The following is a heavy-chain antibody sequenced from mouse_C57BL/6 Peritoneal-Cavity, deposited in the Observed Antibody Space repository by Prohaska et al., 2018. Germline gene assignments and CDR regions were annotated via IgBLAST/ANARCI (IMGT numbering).Heavy chain of an antibody. J-gene: IGHJ3*01. D-gene: IGHD3-2*02. V-gene: IGHV1-50*01. CDR1: GYTFTSYW. CDR3: ARGRAQATWAY. Sequence: QVQLQQPGAELVKPGASVKLSCKASGYTFTSYWMQWVKQRPGQGLEWIGEIDPSDSYTNYNQKFKGKATLTVDTSTSAAYMQLSSLTRENSEVYYGARGRAQATWAYWGQGTLVTVSA. CDR2: IDPSDSYT.